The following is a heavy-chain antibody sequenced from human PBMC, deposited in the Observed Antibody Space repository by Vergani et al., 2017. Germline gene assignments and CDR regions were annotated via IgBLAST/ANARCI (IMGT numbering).Heavy chain of an antibody. J-gene: IGHJ4*02. CDR3: ASAARRPWEPITGDY. V-gene: IGHV3-48*01. CDR2: ISSSSSTI. D-gene: IGHD1-26*01. CDR1: GFTFSSYA. Sequence: VQLVESGGGVVQPGRSLRLSCAASGFTFSSYAMHWVRQAPGKGLEWVSYISSSSSTIYYADSVKGRFTISRDNAKNSLYLQMNSLRAEDTAVYYCASAARRPWEPITGDYWGQGTLVTVSS.